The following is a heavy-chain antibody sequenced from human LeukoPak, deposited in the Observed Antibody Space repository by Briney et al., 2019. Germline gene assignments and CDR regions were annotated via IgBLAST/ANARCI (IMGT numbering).Heavy chain of an antibody. Sequence: GGSLRLSCAATGFTFSSYWMHWVRQAPGKGLVWVSRINSDGSSTSYADSVKGRFTISRDNAKNTLYLQMNSLRAEDTAVYYCARGYDSSGYYTLSGAFDIWGQGTMVTVSS. D-gene: IGHD3-22*01. CDR3: ARGYDSSGYYTLSGAFDI. CDR2: INSDGSST. CDR1: GFTFSSYW. V-gene: IGHV3-74*01. J-gene: IGHJ3*02.